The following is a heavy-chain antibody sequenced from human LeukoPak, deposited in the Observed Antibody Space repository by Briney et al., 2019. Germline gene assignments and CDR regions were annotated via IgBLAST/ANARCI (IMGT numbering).Heavy chain of an antibody. V-gene: IGHV1-2*02. J-gene: IGHJ4*02. CDR3: ARSAYYYDSSGYNDY. CDR1: GYTFTGYY. CDR2: INPNSGGT. Sequence: ASVKVSCKASGYTFTGYYMHWVRQARGQGLEWMGWINPNSGGTNYAQKFQGRVTMTRDTSISTAYMELSRLRSDDTAVYYCARSAYYYDSSGYNDYWGQGTLVTVSS. D-gene: IGHD3-22*01.